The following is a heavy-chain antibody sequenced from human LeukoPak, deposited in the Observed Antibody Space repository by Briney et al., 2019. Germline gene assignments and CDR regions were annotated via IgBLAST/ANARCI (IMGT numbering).Heavy chain of an antibody. CDR2: IYTNGST. D-gene: IGHD3-10*01. Sequence: SETLSLTCSVFGGSVISGRSYWTWIRQAPGEALEWIGYIYTNGSTNYSPSLKSRVTISVDTSKNQFSLKLSSVTAADTAVYYCARGGASGSHLHWFDPWGQGTLVTVSS. V-gene: IGHV4-61*01. J-gene: IGHJ5*02. CDR3: ARGGASGSHLHWFDP. CDR1: GGSVISGRSY.